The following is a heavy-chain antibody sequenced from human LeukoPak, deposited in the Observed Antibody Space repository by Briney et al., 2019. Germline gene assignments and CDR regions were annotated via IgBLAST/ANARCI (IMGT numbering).Heavy chain of an antibody. CDR1: GFTFSTSA. CDR2: LGVDGISA. J-gene: IGHJ4*02. D-gene: IGHD2-8*02. Sequence: GGSLRLSCSASGFTFSTSAMHWVRQAPGKGLEYVSSLGVDGISAYYADSVRGRFTISRDNSKGTLFLQMSSLRAEDTAVYYCVKGQEVVYTPTFDFWGQGTLVTVSS. CDR3: VKGQEVVYTPTFDF. V-gene: IGHV3-64D*09.